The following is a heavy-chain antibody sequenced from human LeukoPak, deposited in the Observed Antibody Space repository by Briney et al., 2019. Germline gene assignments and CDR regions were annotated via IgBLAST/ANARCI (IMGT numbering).Heavy chain of an antibody. CDR3: ARAPTPTYSSSWLYFDS. D-gene: IGHD6-13*01. CDR2: TNYSGST. V-gene: IGHV4-59*01. Sequence: SETLSLTCTVSGDSISNYYWSWIRQPPGKGLEWIGYTNYSGSTKHSPSLKSRVTISVDASKNQFSLKMSSVTAADTAVYYCARAPTPTYSSSWLYFDSWGQGTLVTVSS. J-gene: IGHJ4*02. CDR1: GDSISNYY.